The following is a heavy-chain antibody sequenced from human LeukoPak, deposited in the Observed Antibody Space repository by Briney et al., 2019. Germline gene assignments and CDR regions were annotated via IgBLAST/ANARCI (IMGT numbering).Heavy chain of an antibody. V-gene: IGHV3-23*01. CDR1: GGSISSSN. D-gene: IGHD2-2*02. CDR2: ISGSGGST. J-gene: IGHJ3*02. CDR3: AKSGYCSSTSCYKGAFDI. Sequence: ETLSLTCAVSGGSISSSNWWSWVRQAPGKGLEWVSAISGSGGSTYYADSVKGRFTISRDNSKNTLHLQMNSLRAEDTAVYYCAKSGYCSSTSCYKGAFDIWGQGTMVTVSS.